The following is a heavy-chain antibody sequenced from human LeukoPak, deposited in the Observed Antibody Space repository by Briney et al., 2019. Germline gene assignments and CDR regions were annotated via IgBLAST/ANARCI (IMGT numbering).Heavy chain of an antibody. V-gene: IGHV4-39*01. J-gene: IGHJ6*03. CDR1: GGSISSSSYY. D-gene: IGHD1-20*01. Sequence: SETLSLTCTVSGGSISSSSYYWGWIRQPPGKGLEWIGSIYYSGSTYYNPSLKSRVTISVDTSKNQFSLKLSSVTAADTAVYYCARDGITGTTDYYCYMDVWGKGTTVTVSS. CDR2: IYYSGST. CDR3: ARDGITGTTDYYCYMDV.